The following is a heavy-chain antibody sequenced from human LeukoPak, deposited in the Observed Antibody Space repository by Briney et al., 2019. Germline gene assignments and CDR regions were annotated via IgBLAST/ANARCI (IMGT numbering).Heavy chain of an antibody. D-gene: IGHD1-14*01. Sequence: GGSLRLSCAASGPSITTYMMNWVRQAPGKGLEWVSSISDRSGHIYYADSVEGRFTISRDNAKNSLSLQMSSLRVEDTAVYYCARDRWPRGETTTIGPFDPWGQGTLVIVSS. CDR3: ARDRWPRGETTTIGPFDP. CDR2: ISDRSGHI. J-gene: IGHJ5*02. CDR1: GPSITTYM. V-gene: IGHV3-21*01.